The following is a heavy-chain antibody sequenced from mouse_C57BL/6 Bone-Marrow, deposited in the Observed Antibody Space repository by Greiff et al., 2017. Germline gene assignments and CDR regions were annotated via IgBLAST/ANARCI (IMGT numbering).Heavy chain of an antibody. CDR1: GFSLTSYG. CDR3: AKGWLLRGNYYAMDY. D-gene: IGHD2-3*01. J-gene: IGHJ4*01. CDR2: IWRGGST. V-gene: IGHV2-5*01. Sequence: QVQLKESGPGLVQPSQSLSITCTVSGFSLTSYGVHWVRQSPGKGLEWLGVIWRGGSTDYNAAFMSRLSITKDNSKSQVFFKMNSLQADDTALYYCAKGWLLRGNYYAMDYWGQGTSVTVSS.